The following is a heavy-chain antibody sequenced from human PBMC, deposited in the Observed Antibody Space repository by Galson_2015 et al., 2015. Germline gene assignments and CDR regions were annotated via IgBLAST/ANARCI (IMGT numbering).Heavy chain of an antibody. D-gene: IGHD5-18*01. CDR1: RFAFGDYP. CDR2: ISYDGTDK. J-gene: IGHJ4*02. Sequence: SLRLSCAASRFAFGDYPMHWVRQAPGKGLEWLAVISYDGTDKYYADSVKGRFTISRDNSKNTLYLQMHSLRVDDTAVYYCANGGRQLPTDYWGQGTLVTVSP. CDR3: ANGGRQLPTDY. V-gene: IGHV3-30-3*01.